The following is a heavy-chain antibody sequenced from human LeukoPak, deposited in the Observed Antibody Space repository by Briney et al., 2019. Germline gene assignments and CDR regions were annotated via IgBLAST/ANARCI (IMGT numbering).Heavy chain of an antibody. D-gene: IGHD2-21*01. CDR2: ISGSGVGT. CDR1: GFTFSSYT. Sequence: PGGSLRLSCAASGFTFSSYTMSWVRQAPGKGLEWVSAISGSGVGTYYADSVKGRFTISRDNSWNTLYLQMSSLRAEDTAVYYCAKDQVMSGSEASDIWGQGTMVTVSS. CDR3: AKDQVMSGSEASDI. J-gene: IGHJ3*02. V-gene: IGHV3-23*01.